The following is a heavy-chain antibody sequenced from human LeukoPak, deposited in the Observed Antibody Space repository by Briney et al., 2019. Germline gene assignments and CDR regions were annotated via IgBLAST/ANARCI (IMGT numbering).Heavy chain of an antibody. V-gene: IGHV3-30*02. Sequence: GGSLRLSCAASGFTFSSYGMHWVRQAPGKGLEWVAFIRYDGSNKYYADSVKGRFTISRDNSKNTLYLQMNSLRAEDTAVYYCAKDEYSSGIYYYYYMGVWGKGTTVTISS. CDR1: GFTFSSYG. CDR2: IRYDGSNK. D-gene: IGHD6-19*01. CDR3: AKDEYSSGIYYYYYMGV. J-gene: IGHJ6*03.